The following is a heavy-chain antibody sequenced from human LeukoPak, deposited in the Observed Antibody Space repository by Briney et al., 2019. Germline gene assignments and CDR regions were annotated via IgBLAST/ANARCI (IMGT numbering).Heavy chain of an antibody. J-gene: IGHJ4*02. V-gene: IGHV3-48*02. CDR1: GFTVSSNY. Sequence: GGSLRLSCAASGFTVSSNYMSWVRQAPGKGLEWVSWITSSSDSIYYADSVKGRFTISRENAKTSLYLQMNSLRDEDTAVYYCSSESRYWGQGTLVIVSS. D-gene: IGHD3-22*01. CDR3: SSESRY. CDR2: ITSSSDSI.